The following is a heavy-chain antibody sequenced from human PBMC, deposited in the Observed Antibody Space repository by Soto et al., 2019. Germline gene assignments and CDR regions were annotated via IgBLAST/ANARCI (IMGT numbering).Heavy chain of an antibody. CDR1: GGSISSYY. J-gene: IGHJ6*02. CDR3: ARDPRRYSYGSDLGFYYYYYGMDV. Sequence: QVQLQESGPGLVKPSETLSLTCTVSGGSISSYYWSWIRQPAGKGLEWIGRIYTSGSTNYNPSLKSRVTMSVDTSKNQFSRKLSSVTAADTAVYYCARDPRRYSYGSDLGFYYYYYGMDVWGQGTTVTVSS. V-gene: IGHV4-4*07. CDR2: IYTSGST. D-gene: IGHD5-18*01.